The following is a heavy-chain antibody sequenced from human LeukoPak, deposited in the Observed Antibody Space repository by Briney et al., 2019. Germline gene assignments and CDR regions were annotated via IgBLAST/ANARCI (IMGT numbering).Heavy chain of an antibody. Sequence: GGSLRLSCAASGFTFSSYAMSWVRQAPGKGLEWVSGTSGSGRSIHYADAVKGRFTISRDNSKNTLYLQMNSMRADDTAVYYCAKDMNSWRDGSGLGDYFDYWGQGTLVTVSS. CDR2: TSGSGRSI. CDR1: GFTFSSYA. V-gene: IGHV3-23*01. J-gene: IGHJ4*02. D-gene: IGHD6-19*01. CDR3: AKDMNSWRDGSGLGDYFDY.